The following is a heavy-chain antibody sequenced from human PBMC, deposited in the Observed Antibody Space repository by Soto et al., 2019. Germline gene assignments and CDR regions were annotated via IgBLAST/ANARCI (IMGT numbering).Heavy chain of an antibody. CDR1: GGTFSIYA. V-gene: IGHV1-69*06. J-gene: IGHJ6*02. CDR3: ARVVEYNWNDPDYYYYGMDV. D-gene: IGHD1-20*01. Sequence: SVKVSCKASGGTFSIYAISCVLQSPLQGLDGMGGIIPIFGTANYAQKFQGRVTITADKSTSTAYMGLSSLRSEDTAVYYCARVVEYNWNDPDYYYYGMDVWGQGTTVTVSS. CDR2: IIPIFGTA.